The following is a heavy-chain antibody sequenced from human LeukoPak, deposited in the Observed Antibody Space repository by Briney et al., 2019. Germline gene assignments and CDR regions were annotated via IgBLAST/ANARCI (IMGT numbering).Heavy chain of an antibody. J-gene: IGHJ4*02. CDR3: ARDSTMATRD. D-gene: IGHD3-10*01. Sequence: GGSLRLSRAASGFTFSSYSMNWVRQAPGKGLEWVSSISSSSSYIYYADSVKGRFTISRDNAKNSLYLQMNSLRAEDTAVYYCARDSTMATRDWGQGTLVTVSS. V-gene: IGHV3-21*01. CDR2: ISSSSSYI. CDR1: GFTFSSYS.